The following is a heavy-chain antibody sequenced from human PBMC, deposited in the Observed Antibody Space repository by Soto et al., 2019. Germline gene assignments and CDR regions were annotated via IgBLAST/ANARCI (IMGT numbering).Heavy chain of an antibody. CDR3: ARDALITMVRGVIDYGMDV. D-gene: IGHD3-10*01. J-gene: IGHJ6*02. CDR1: GYTFTSYG. Sequence: ASVKVSCKASGYTFTSYGISWVRQAPGQGLEWMGWISAYNGNTNYAQKLQGRVTMTTDTSTSTAYVELRSLRSDDTAVYYCARDALITMVRGVIDYGMDVWGQGTTVTVSS. CDR2: ISAYNGNT. V-gene: IGHV1-18*01.